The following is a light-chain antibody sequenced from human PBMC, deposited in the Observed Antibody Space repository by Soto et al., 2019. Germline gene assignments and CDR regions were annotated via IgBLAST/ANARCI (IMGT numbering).Light chain of an antibody. Sequence: QSVLTQPASVSGSPGQSITISCTGTSSDIGAYDYVSWYQQHPGKAPKLIIYEVHNRPSGVSNRFSGSKSGSTASLTISGLQADDEADYYCSSYRSTITFYVFGTGTKVTVL. J-gene: IGLJ1*01. CDR1: SSDIGAYDY. CDR3: SSYRSTITFYV. CDR2: EVH. V-gene: IGLV2-14*01.